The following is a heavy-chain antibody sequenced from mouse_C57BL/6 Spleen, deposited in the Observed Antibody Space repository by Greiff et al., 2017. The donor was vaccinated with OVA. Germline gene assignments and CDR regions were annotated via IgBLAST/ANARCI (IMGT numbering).Heavy chain of an antibody. Sequence: VMLVESGPELVKPGASVKISCKASGYAFSSSWMNWVKQRPGKGLEWIGRIYPGDGDTNYNGKFKGKATLTADKSSSTAYMQLSSLTSEDSSVYFCARLRDDGYYLPGFDYWGQGTTLTVSS. CDR2: IYPGDGDT. J-gene: IGHJ2*01. CDR1: GYAFSSSW. D-gene: IGHD2-3*01. V-gene: IGHV1-82*01. CDR3: ARLRDDGYYLPGFDY.